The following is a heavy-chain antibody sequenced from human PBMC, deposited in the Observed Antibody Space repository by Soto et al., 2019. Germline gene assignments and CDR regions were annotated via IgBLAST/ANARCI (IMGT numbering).Heavy chain of an antibody. V-gene: IGHV3-30*18. CDR2: ISYDGGNI. Sequence: QVQLVESGGGVVQPGASLRLSCEASGFDFRSYAMHWVRQAPGKGLEWVGVISYDGGNIYYADSVKGRFTISRDNSKNTLYVQVKSLSPEDTAVYYCAKGILSATIAPYAMDVWGQGTTVTVSS. J-gene: IGHJ6*02. CDR1: GFDFRSYA. CDR3: AKGILSATIAPYAMDV. D-gene: IGHD2-21*01.